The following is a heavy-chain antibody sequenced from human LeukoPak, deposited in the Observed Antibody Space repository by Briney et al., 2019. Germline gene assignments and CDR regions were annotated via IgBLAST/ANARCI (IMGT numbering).Heavy chain of an antibody. CDR2: IYYSGST. CDR3: ARVQFGFAFDI. J-gene: IGHJ3*02. CDR1: GGSISSHF. D-gene: IGHD1-1*01. V-gene: IGHV4-59*11. Sequence: SETLSLTCTVSGGSISSHFWSWLRQPPGKGLEWIGYIYYSGSTNYNPSLKSRVTISVDTSKNQFSLKLSSVTAADTAVYYCARVQFGFAFDIWGQGTMVTVSS.